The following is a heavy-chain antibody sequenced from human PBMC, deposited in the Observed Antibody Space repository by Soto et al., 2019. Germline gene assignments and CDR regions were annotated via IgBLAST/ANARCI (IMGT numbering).Heavy chain of an antibody. CDR2: INPNSGGT. D-gene: IGHD3-10*01. CDR3: SRDRGDHAFDS. J-gene: IGHJ3*02. V-gene: IGHV1-2*02. CDR1: GYTFTGYY. Sequence: QVQLVQSGAEVKKPGASVKVSCKASGYTFTGYYMHWVRQAPGQGLEWMGWINPNSGGTNYAQKFQGGVRMTRDTFISKAYMELSRRSADEPAVYYCSRDRGDHAFDSWGQGTMVTVSS.